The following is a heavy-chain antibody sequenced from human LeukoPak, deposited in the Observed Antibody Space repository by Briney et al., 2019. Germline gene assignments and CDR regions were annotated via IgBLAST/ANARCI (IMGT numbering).Heavy chain of an antibody. Sequence: SQTLSLTCAISGDSVSSNSVTWNWIRQSPSRGLEWLGRTYYRSTWYNEYAVSVRGRITVNTDTSKNQFSLHLNSVTPEDTAVYYCARRLTQYDCFDPWGQGILVTVSS. CDR2: TYYRSTWYN. D-gene: IGHD2-2*01. J-gene: IGHJ5*02. CDR3: ARRLTQYDCFDP. V-gene: IGHV6-1*01. CDR1: GDSVSSNSVT.